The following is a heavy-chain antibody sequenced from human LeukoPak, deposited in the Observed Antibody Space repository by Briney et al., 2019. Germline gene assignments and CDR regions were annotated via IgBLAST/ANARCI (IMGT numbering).Heavy chain of an antibody. CDR3: VRDGRMVYGPHYFDY. Sequence: QPGGSLRLSCAASGFSFSSYEMNWVRQAPGKGLEWVSYISNSGTTTYYADSVKGRFTTSRDNAKNSLYLEMNSLRDEDTAVYYCVRDGRMVYGPHYFDYWGQGTLVTVSS. V-gene: IGHV3-48*03. CDR1: GFSFSSYE. D-gene: IGHD2-8*01. CDR2: ISNSGTTT. J-gene: IGHJ4*02.